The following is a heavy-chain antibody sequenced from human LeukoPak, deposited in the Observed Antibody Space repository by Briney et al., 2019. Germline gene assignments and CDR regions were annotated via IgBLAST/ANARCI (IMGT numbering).Heavy chain of an antibody. CDR1: GDSISSGGYS. Sequence: SETLSLTCAVSGDSISSGGYSWSWIRQPPGKGLEWSVYIYHNGNTNYNPSLKSRVTMSVGTSKNQFFLKLSSVTAADTAVYYCARNRGFSGYCSSISCYVFDYWGQGTLVTVSS. V-gene: IGHV4-30-2*01. D-gene: IGHD2-2*01. CDR2: IYHNGNT. CDR3: ARNRGFSGYCSSISCYVFDY. J-gene: IGHJ4*02.